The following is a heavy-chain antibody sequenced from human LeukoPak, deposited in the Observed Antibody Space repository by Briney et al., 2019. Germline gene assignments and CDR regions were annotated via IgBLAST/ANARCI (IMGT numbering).Heavy chain of an antibody. D-gene: IGHD1-26*01. CDR2: IYYSGST. J-gene: IGHJ4*02. Sequence: SETLSLTCTISGGSINSGGHYWSWIRQHPGKGLEWIGYIYYSGSTFYNAALESRATISADTSKTQFSLRLSAVTAADTAVYYCAGETSGSYYEIDYWGQGTLVTVSS. V-gene: IGHV4-31*02. CDR1: GGSINSGGHY. CDR3: AGETSGSYYEIDY.